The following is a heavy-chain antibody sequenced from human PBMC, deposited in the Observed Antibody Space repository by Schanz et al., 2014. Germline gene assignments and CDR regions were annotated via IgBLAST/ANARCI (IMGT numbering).Heavy chain of an antibody. V-gene: IGHV4-34*01. Sequence: QVQLQQWGAGLLKPSETLSLTCAVYGGSFSGYYWSWIRQPPGKGLEWIGEINQSGTTNYNPSLKSRVTISLDTSQNQFSLTLTSLTAADTAVYYCARDTTWRLDLWGRGTLVTVSS. D-gene: IGHD1-1*01. CDR1: GGSFSGYY. CDR3: ARDTTWRLDL. J-gene: IGHJ2*01. CDR2: INQSGTT.